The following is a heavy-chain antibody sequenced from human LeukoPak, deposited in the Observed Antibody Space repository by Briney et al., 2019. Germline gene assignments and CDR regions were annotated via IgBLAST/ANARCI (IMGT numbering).Heavy chain of an antibody. CDR2: IYNSGTG. Sequence: PSETLSLTCTVSGGFISSYYWNWTRQPPGKGLEWIGYIYNSGTGNYSPSLKSRVTISVDTSKNQFSLKLNSVTAADTAVYYCARGLITFGGVIDNFDFWGQGALVTVSS. CDR3: ARGLITFGGVIDNFDF. CDR1: GGFISSYY. V-gene: IGHV4-59*08. J-gene: IGHJ4*02. D-gene: IGHD3-16*02.